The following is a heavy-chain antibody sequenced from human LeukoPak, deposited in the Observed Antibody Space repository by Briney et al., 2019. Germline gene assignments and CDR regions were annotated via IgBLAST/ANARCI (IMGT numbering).Heavy chain of an antibody. CDR1: GFTFDDYG. CDR2: INWNGGST. J-gene: IGHJ4*02. D-gene: IGHD4/OR15-4a*01. CDR3: ARDRNSGALDY. V-gene: IGHV3-20*04. Sequence: GGSLRLSCAASGFTFDDYGMSWVRQAPGKGLEWVSGINWNGGSTGYADSVKGRFTISRDNAKNSVYLQMISLRDEDTAVYYCARDRNSGALDYWGQGTLATVSS.